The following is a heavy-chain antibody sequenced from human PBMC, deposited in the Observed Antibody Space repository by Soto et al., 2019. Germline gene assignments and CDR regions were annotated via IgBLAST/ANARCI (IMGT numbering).Heavy chain of an antibody. CDR3: AVYAPRHWFDS. J-gene: IGHJ5*01. CDR2: IYVGGYT. V-gene: IGHV3-66*01. D-gene: IGHD6-6*01. Sequence: EVQLVESGGDLVQPGGSLRLSCAASGFTVSNNYMTWVRQAPGKGLEWVSLIYVGGYTYYADSVKGRFTISRDNSKNTLYLQMNSLRAEETAVYYCAVYAPRHWFDSWGQGTLVTVSS. CDR1: GFTVSNNY.